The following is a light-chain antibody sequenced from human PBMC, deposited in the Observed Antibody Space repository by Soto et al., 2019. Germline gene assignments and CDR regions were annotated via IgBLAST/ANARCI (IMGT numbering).Light chain of an antibody. CDR3: SSYVGSNTYV. Sequence: QSVLTQPASVSGSPGQSITISCTGTSSDVGSCDVVSWYQQHPGKVPKLLISEGSKRPSGVSDRFSGSKSGNTASLTISGLQAAEEADYYCSSYVGSNTYVFGTGTKLTVL. CDR2: EGS. CDR1: SSDVGSCDV. J-gene: IGLJ1*01. V-gene: IGLV2-23*01.